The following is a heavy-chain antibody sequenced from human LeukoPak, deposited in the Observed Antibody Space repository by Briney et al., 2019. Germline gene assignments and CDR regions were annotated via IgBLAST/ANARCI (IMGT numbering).Heavy chain of an antibody. CDR3: AGTDTAMVNYYYYYMDV. J-gene: IGHJ6*03. V-gene: IGHV4-4*09. CDR1: GGSISSYY. D-gene: IGHD5-18*01. Sequence: SETLSLTCTVSGGSISSYYWCWIRQPPGKGLEWIGYIYTSGSTNYNPSLKSRVTISVDTSKNQFSLKLSSVTAADTAVYYCAGTDTAMVNYYYYYMDVWGKGTTVTVSS. CDR2: IYTSGST.